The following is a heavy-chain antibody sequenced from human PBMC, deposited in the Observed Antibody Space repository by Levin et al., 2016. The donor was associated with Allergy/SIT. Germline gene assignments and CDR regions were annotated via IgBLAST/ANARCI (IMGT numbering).Heavy chain of an antibody. J-gene: IGHJ2*01. Sequence: SETLSLTCAVYGGSFSGFYWSWIRQPPGKGLEWIGEIYHSGATNYIPSLKSRVTISLDTFKNQFSLKLTSVTAADTAVYYCARVPGLRWGREGWYFDLWGRGSLVTVSS. V-gene: IGHV4-34*01. D-gene: IGHD3-16*01. CDR3: ARVPGLRWGREGWYFDL. CDR2: IYHSGAT. CDR1: GGSFSGFY.